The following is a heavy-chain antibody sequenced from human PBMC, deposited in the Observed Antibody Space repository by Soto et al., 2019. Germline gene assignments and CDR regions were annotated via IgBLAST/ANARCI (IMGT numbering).Heavy chain of an antibody. CDR2: IYYSGST. Sequence: KASETLSLTCTVSGGSISSGGYYWSWIRQHPGKGLEWIGYIYYSGSTYYNPSLKSRVTISVDTSKNQFSLKLSSVTAADTAVYYCARDCRTGRDNWFDPWGQGTLVTVSS. V-gene: IGHV4-31*03. CDR1: GGSISSGGYY. D-gene: IGHD7-27*01. J-gene: IGHJ5*02. CDR3: ARDCRTGRDNWFDP.